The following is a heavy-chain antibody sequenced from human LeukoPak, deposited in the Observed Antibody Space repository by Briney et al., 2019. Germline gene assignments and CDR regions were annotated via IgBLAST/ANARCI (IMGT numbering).Heavy chain of an antibody. Sequence: ASVNVSCKASGYTFSSYDINWVRQTTGQGLEWMGYINPNSGNTGYAQKFQGRVTITTDTSISTAYMELISLRSEDTAVYYCVREGSDYWGQGTLVTVSS. D-gene: IGHD1-26*01. CDR3: VREGSDY. V-gene: IGHV1-8*03. CDR1: GYTFSSYD. CDR2: INPNSGNT. J-gene: IGHJ4*02.